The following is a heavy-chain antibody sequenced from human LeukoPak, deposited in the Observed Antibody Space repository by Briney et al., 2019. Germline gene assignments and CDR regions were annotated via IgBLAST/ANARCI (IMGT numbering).Heavy chain of an antibody. V-gene: IGHV4-4*09. CDR2: IYNSENT. CDR1: GGSVTSFY. CDR3: ARFHSGPSGWYVLWYFDL. J-gene: IGHJ2*01. D-gene: IGHD6-19*01. Sequence: SETLSLTSTVSGGSVTSFYWSWIRQPPEKGLEWIGYIYNSENTKYNSSLESRVTMSVDTSKNQLFLKLSSVTAADTAVYYCARFHSGPSGWYVLWYFDLWGRGTLVTVSS.